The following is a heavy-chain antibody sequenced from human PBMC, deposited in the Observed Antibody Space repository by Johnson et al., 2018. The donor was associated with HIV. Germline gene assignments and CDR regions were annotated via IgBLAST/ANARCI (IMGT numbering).Heavy chain of an antibody. CDR3: ARDQEQWLVRGLLGLRWAM. CDR2: ISYDGSNK. CDR1: GFTFSSYG. J-gene: IGHJ1*01. D-gene: IGHD6-19*01. Sequence: QVLLLESGGGLVQPGGSLRLSCAASGFTFSSYGMHWVRQAPGKGLEWVAFISYDGSNKYYADSVKGRFTISRDNSKNTLYLQMNSLRAEDTAVYYCARDQEQWLVRGLLGLRWAMWG. V-gene: IGHV3-30*19.